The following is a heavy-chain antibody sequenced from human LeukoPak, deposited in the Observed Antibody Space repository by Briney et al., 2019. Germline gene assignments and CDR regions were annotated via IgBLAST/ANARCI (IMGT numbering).Heavy chain of an antibody. V-gene: IGHV1-46*01. CDR2: INASGTGT. CDR1: GYSFSSYN. Sequence: ASLKVSCKASGYSFSSYNMHWVRQAPGQRLEWMGIINASGTGTSYPQRFQGRVTMTRDTSTSTVYMELSSLRSEDTAVYYCATEVPSGYRFDYWGQGTLVTVSS. CDR3: ATEVPSGYRFDY. D-gene: IGHD6-25*01. J-gene: IGHJ4*02.